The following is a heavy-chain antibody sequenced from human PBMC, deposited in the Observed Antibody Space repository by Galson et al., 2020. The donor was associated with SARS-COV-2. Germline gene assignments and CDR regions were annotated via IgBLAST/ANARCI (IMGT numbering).Heavy chain of an antibody. CDR2: ISAYNGNT. V-gene: IGHV1-18*01. D-gene: IGHD3-3*01. Sequence: ASVKVSCEASGYTLTNYGVSWVRQAPGQAFEWMGWISAYNGNTNYDQKFQDRVTMTTDTYTNTAHMELRSLRSDDTAVYYCARGPPNYDFWTDDFYYYGVDVWGQGTTV. J-gene: IGHJ6*02. CDR1: GYTLTNYG. CDR3: ARGPPNYDFWTDDFYYYGVDV.